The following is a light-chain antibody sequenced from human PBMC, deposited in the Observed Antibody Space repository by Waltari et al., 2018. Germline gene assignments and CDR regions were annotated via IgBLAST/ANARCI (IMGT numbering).Light chain of an antibody. V-gene: IGKV3-20*01. J-gene: IGKJ2*01. Sequence: SRVCLVGYHHKPGQAPGLRIYGATSRSPGIPDRCSGSGSGTAFTLTISRVEPEDCAVYYCQQYGSSVMYTFGQGTKLEIQ. CDR1: SRVC. CDR3: QQYGSSVMYT. CDR2: GAT.